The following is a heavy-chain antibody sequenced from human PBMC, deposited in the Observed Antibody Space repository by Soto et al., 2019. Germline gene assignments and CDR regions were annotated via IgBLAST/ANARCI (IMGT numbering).Heavy chain of an antibody. CDR2: IYPGDSDT. CDR1: GYSFTSYW. D-gene: IGHD2-21*01. Sequence: GESLKISCKGSGYSFTSYWIGWVRQMPGKGLEWMGIIYPGDSDTRYSPSFQGQVTISADKSISTAYLQWSSLKASDTAMYYCSCCGDLGSNWTSDYYYYYCMDVWGQGTTVTVSS. J-gene: IGHJ6*02. CDR3: SCCGDLGSNWTSDYYYYYCMDV. V-gene: IGHV5-51*01.